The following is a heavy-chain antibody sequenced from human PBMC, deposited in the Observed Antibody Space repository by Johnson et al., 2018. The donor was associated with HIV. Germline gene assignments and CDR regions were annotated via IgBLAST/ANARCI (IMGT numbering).Heavy chain of an antibody. D-gene: IGHD5-24*01. CDR1: GFIVSSNY. V-gene: IGHV3-66*01. CDR3: ARACRDGYTCDAFDI. Sequence: VQLVESGGGLVQPGGSLRLSCAASGFIVSSNYMSWVRQAPGKGLEWVSVLFSGGTTYYADSVKGRFTISRDNSKNTLFLQMNSLRAEDTAVFYCARACRDGYTCDAFDIWGQGTMVTVSS. J-gene: IGHJ3*02. CDR2: LFSGGTT.